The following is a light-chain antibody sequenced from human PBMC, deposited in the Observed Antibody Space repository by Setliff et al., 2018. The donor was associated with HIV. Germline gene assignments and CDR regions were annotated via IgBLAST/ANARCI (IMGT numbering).Light chain of an antibody. CDR2: DVS. CDR3: CSYAGIYSYV. Sequence: LTQPRSVSGSPGQSVTISCTGTSNDVGGYTYVSWYQQHPGKAPKLMIYDVSKRPSGVPDRFSGSKSGNAASLTISGLQAEDEADYYCCSYAGIYSYVFGTGTKV. J-gene: IGLJ1*01. CDR1: SNDVGGYTY. V-gene: IGLV2-11*01.